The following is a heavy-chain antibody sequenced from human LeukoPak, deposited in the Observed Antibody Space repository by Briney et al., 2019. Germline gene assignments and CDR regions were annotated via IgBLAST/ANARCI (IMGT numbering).Heavy chain of an antibody. V-gene: IGHV4-34*01. CDR1: GGSFSDYY. Sequence: PSETLSLTCAVYGGSFSDYYLIWIRQPPGQGLEWIGEINHSGITRYNASIKSRVTISTDTSKNKFSLKVNSLAAADTAVYYCAISSDYDFLGGPWAQGTLVTVSS. CDR3: AISSDYDFLGGP. D-gene: IGHD3-3*01. CDR2: INHSGIT. J-gene: IGHJ4*02.